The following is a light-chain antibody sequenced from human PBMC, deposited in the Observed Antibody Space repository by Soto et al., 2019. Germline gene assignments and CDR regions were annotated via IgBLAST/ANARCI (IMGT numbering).Light chain of an antibody. Sequence: QSVLTQPASVSGSPGQTITISCTGTSSDIGGYNAVSWYQHHPGKAPKLIIYEATHRPSGVSDRFSASKSGNTASLTISGLQAEDEADYYCNSFRVSHLYVFGTGTKVTVL. J-gene: IGLJ1*01. CDR3: NSFRVSHLYV. CDR2: EAT. CDR1: SSDIGGYNA. V-gene: IGLV2-14*01.